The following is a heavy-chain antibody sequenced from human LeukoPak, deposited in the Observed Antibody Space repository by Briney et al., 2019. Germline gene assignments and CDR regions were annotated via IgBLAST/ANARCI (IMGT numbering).Heavy chain of an antibody. D-gene: IGHD2-15*01. CDR2: IWYGGSSK. V-gene: IGHV3-33*06. CDR3: AKQRAASTVPYYFDY. J-gene: IGHJ4*02. CDR1: GFTFSSYG. Sequence: GGSLRLSCAASGFTFSSYGMHWVRQAPGKGLEWVAVIWYGGSSKYYADSVKGRFTISRDNSKNTLYLQMNSLGAEDTAVYYCAKQRAASTVPYYFDYWGQGTLVTVSS.